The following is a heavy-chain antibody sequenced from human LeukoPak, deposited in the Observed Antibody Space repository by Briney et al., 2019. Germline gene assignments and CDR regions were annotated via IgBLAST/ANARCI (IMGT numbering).Heavy chain of an antibody. CDR1: GYTFTSYD. V-gene: IGHV1-8*01. CDR3: ARARGVVVPAAKARRGNWFDP. D-gene: IGHD2-2*01. CDR2: MNPNSGNT. Sequence: ASVKVSCKASGYTFTSYDINWVRQATGQGREWMGWMNPNSGNTGYAQKFQGRVTMTRNTSISTAYMELSSLRSEDTAVYYCARARGVVVPAAKARRGNWFDPWGQGTLVTVSS. J-gene: IGHJ5*02.